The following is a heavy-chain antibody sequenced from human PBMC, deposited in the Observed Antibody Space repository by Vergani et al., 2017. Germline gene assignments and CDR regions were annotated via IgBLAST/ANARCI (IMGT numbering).Heavy chain of an antibody. CDR3: ARLYGRDSSGSKYFDY. D-gene: IGHD3-22*01. CDR2: IHPADSDT. Sequence: EVQLVQSGAEVKKPGESLKISCQISGYSFTNYWIGWVRQMPGKGLEWMGIIHPADSDTRYSPSFHGQVTISVDKSISTAYLQRSSLRASDSAIYYCARLYGRDSSGSKYFDYWGQGTLVTVSS. J-gene: IGHJ4*02. V-gene: IGHV5-51*01. CDR1: GYSFTNYW.